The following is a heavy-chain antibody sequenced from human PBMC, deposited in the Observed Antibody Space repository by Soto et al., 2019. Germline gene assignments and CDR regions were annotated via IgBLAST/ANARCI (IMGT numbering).Heavy chain of an antibody. Sequence: ASVKVSCKASGYTFTSYYMHWLLQAPGQGLEWMGIINPSGGSTSYAQKFQGRVTMTRDTSTSTVYMELSSLRSEDTAVYYCARDNIAAAGEGYYYYGMDVWGQGTTVTVSS. J-gene: IGHJ6*02. CDR1: GYTFTSYY. D-gene: IGHD6-13*01. CDR3: ARDNIAAAGEGYYYYGMDV. CDR2: INPSGGST. V-gene: IGHV1-46*01.